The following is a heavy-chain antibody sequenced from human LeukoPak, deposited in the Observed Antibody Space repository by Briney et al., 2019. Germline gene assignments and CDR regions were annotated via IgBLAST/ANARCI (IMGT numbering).Heavy chain of an antibody. V-gene: IGHV3-30*02. Sequence: GGSLRLSCATSGFSFSDFDMQWVCQAPGQGLEWVAFIRSDGSNTYYGDSVKSRFTISRDNSKKILHLQMNSLRPGDTALYYCAIIPLGGRFDYWGQGTLVIVSS. CDR3: AIIPLGGRFDY. CDR1: GFSFSDFD. CDR2: IRSDGSNT. J-gene: IGHJ4*02. D-gene: IGHD3-10*01.